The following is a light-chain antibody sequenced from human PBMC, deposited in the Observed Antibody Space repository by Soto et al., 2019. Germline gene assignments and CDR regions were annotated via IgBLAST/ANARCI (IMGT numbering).Light chain of an antibody. Sequence: DIQMTQSPSTLSGSVGDRVTITCGASQTISSWLAWYQQKPGKAPKLLMYKASSLESGVPLRFSGSGSGTEFTLTISSLQPDDFATYYCQPYNSYSRTFGQGTKVDIK. CDR3: QPYNSYSRT. V-gene: IGKV1-5*03. J-gene: IGKJ1*01. CDR1: QTISSW. CDR2: KAS.